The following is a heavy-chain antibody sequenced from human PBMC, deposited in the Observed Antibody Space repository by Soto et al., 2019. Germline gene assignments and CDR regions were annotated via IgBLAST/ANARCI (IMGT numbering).Heavy chain of an antibody. CDR1: GFTFSSYA. V-gene: IGHV3-30-3*01. Sequence: GGSLRLSCAASGFTFSSYAMHWVRQAPGKGLEWVAVISYDGSNKYYADSVKGRFTISRDNSKNTLYLQMNSLRAEDTAVYYCARGVASSSSAGNYFDYWGQGTLVTVSS. J-gene: IGHJ4*02. CDR3: ARGVASSSSAGNYFDY. D-gene: IGHD6-6*01. CDR2: ISYDGSNK.